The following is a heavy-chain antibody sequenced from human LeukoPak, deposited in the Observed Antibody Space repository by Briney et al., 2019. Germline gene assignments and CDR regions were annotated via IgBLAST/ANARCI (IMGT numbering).Heavy chain of an antibody. CDR1: GFTFDDYA. J-gene: IGHJ4*02. V-gene: IGHV3-9*03. CDR2: ISWNSGSI. Sequence: PGGSLRLSCAASGFTFDDYAMHWVRQAPGKGLEWVSGISWNSGSIGYADSVKGRFTISRDNAKNSLYLQMNSLRAEDMALYYCAKDPRIATISANPYYFDYWGQGTLVTVSS. CDR3: AKDPRIATISANPYYFDY. D-gene: IGHD5-24*01.